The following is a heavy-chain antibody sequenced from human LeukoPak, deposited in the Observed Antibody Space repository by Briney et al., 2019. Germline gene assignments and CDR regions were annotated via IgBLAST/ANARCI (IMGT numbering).Heavy chain of an antibody. CDR2: MNPNSGNT. CDR1: GYTFTSYD. J-gene: IGHJ6*03. V-gene: IGHV1-8*01. D-gene: IGHD2-2*01. CDR3: ARGPVPAAPYYYYYYMDV. Sequence: ASVKVSCKASGYTFTSYDINWVRQATGQGLEWMGWMNPNSGNTGYAQKFQGRVTMTRNTSISTAYMELSSLRSEDTAVYYCARGPVPAAPYYYYYYMDVWGKGTTVTISS.